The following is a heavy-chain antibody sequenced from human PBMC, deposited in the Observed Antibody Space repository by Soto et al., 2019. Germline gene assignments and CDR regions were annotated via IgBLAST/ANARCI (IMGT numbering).Heavy chain of an antibody. CDR2: INPNSGGT. CDR1: GYTFTGYY. V-gene: IGHV1-2*02. Sequence: ASVKVSCKASGYTFTGYYMHWVRQAPGQGLEWMGWINPNSGGTNYAQKFQGRVTMTRDTSISTAYMELSSLRSEYTAVYYCARGARCITICAFDIWGQGTMVTVSS. D-gene: IGHD3-10*01. J-gene: IGHJ3*02. CDR3: ARGARCITICAFDI.